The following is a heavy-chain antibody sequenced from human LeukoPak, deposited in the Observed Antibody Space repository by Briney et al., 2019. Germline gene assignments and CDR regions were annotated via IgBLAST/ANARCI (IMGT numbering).Heavy chain of an antibody. V-gene: IGHV3-23*01. CDR3: ASGDPWGL. CDR1: GFTFSNYA. Sequence: GGSLRLSCAASGFTFSNYALSWVRQAPGKGLEWVSLISGSGGQKDYADSVKGRFTISRDNSKNTLYLQMNSLRAEDTAVYYCASGDPWGLWGQGTLVTVSS. D-gene: IGHD2-21*01. CDR2: ISGSGGQK. J-gene: IGHJ4*02.